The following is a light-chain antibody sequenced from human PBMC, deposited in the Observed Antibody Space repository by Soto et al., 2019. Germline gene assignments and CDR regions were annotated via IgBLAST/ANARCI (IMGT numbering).Light chain of an antibody. CDR1: SSDIGDYNY. CDR3: CSYTSSGTLI. J-gene: IGLJ1*01. Sequence: QSVLTQPASVSGSPGQSITISCVGTSSDIGDYNYVSWYQQHPGKVPKVIIYDVSNRPSGVSYRFSATKSGNTASLTISGLQAEDEADYYCCSYTSSGTLIFGTGTKGTV. V-gene: IGLV2-14*01. CDR2: DVS.